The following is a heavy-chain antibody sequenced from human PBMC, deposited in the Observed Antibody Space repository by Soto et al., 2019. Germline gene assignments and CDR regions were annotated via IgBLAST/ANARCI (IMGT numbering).Heavy chain of an antibody. V-gene: IGHV3-33*03. CDR2: IWFDGTYK. CDR1: GFTFRSYG. J-gene: IGHJ4*02. CDR3: ARGEEGSGSYYPPDY. Sequence: QVQLVESGGGVVQPGRSLRLSCAASGFTFRSYGLHWVRQAPGRGLEWVAVIWFDGTYKYYSDSVKGRFTISRDDSKNTLYLQMNSRRAEDTAVYYCARGEEGSGSYYPPDYWGQGSLVTVSS. D-gene: IGHD3-10*01.